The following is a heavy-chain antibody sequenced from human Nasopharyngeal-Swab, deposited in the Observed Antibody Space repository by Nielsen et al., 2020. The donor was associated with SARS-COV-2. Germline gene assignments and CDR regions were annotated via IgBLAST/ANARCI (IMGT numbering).Heavy chain of an antibody. CDR3: ARVDYDYVWGSYYYYYGMDV. CDR2: IWYDGSNK. Sequence: GESLKISCAASGFTFSSYGMHWVRQAQGKGLEWVAVIWYDGSNKYYADSVKGRFTISRDNSKNTLYLQMNSLRAEDTAVYYCARVDYDYVWGSYYYYYGMDVWGQGTTVTVSS. J-gene: IGHJ6*02. CDR1: GFTFSSYG. D-gene: IGHD3-16*01. V-gene: IGHV3-33*01.